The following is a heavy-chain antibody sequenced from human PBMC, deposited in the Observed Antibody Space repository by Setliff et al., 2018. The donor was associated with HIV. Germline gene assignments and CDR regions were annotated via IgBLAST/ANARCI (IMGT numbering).Heavy chain of an antibody. J-gene: IGHJ4*02. D-gene: IGHD2-2*01. CDR3: ARHVVALGIVVLPAGAFDF. Sequence: SETLSLTCSVSGAPVSSGRYYWGWIRQPPGKGLEWIATIHYTWSTYYNPSLKNRVTISADTAKKQVSLRLTSVTAADTAIYYCARHVVALGIVVLPAGAFDFWGPGTLVTVSS. CDR2: IHYTWST. V-gene: IGHV4-39*01. CDR1: GAPVSSGRYY.